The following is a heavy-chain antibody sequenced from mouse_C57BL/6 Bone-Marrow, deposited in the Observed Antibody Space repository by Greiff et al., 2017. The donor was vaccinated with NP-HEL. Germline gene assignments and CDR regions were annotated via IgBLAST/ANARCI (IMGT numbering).Heavy chain of an antibody. CDR2: IYPGSGST. V-gene: IGHV1-55*01. CDR3: ARDSPYAMDY. CDR1: GYTFTSYW. Sequence: QVHVKQPGAELVKPGASVNMSCKASGYTFTSYWITWVKQRPGQGLEWIGDIYPGSGSTTYNEKFKSKATLTVDTSSSTAYMQLSSLTSEDSAVYYCARDSPYAMDYWGQGTSVTVSS. D-gene: IGHD3-2*01. J-gene: IGHJ4*01.